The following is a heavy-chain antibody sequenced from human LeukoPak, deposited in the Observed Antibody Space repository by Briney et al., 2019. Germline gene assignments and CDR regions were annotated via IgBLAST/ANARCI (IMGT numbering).Heavy chain of an antibody. Sequence: ASVKVSCKASGYTFTGYYMHWVRQAPGQGLEWMGWINPNSGGTNYAQKFQGRVTITADKSTSTAYMELSSLRSEDTAVYYCARDIPEGITMVRGAPPYYYYYYMDVWGKGTTVTVSS. V-gene: IGHV1-2*02. CDR3: ARDIPEGITMVRGAPPYYYYYYMDV. CDR2: INPNSGGT. CDR1: GYTFTGYY. D-gene: IGHD3-10*01. J-gene: IGHJ6*03.